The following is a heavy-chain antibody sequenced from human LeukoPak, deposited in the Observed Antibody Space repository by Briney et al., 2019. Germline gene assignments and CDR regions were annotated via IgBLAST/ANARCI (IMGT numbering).Heavy chain of an antibody. CDR3: QLAYYGSGSYYLPNFDY. J-gene: IGHJ4*02. D-gene: IGHD3-10*01. Sequence: GGSLRLSCEDSGFTFRSYEMNWVRQAPGKGLEWVSYISSSGSTIYYADSVKGRFTISRDNAKNSLYLQMNSLRAEDTAVYYCQLAYYGSGSYYLPNFDYWGQGTLVTVSS. V-gene: IGHV3-48*03. CDR2: ISSSGSTI. CDR1: GFTFRSYE.